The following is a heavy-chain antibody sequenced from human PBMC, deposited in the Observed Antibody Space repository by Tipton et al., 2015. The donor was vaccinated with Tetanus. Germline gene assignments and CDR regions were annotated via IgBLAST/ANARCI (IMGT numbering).Heavy chain of an antibody. D-gene: IGHD1-14*01. CDR1: GGSINSDY. CDR3: ARDGQPGYYYGMDV. Sequence: LSCAVSGGSINSDYWSWIRQPAGKGLEWIGRIYTSGSTNYNPSLKSRVTKSVDTSKNQFSLKLSSVTAADTAIYYCARDGQPGYYYGMDVWGQGTTVTVSS. J-gene: IGHJ6*02. V-gene: IGHV4-4*07. CDR2: IYTSGST.